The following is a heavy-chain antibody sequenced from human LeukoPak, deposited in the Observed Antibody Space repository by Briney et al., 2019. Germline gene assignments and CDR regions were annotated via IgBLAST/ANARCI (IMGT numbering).Heavy chain of an antibody. V-gene: IGHV3-30-3*01. CDR3: VGSSGWYRPTFDY. Sequence: GGSLRLSCAASGFTFSSYAMHWVRQAPGKGLEWVAVISYGGSNKYYADSVKGRFTISRDNSKNTLYLQMNSLRAEDTAVYYCVGSSGWYRPTFDYWGQGTLVTVSS. J-gene: IGHJ4*02. CDR2: ISYGGSNK. D-gene: IGHD6-19*01. CDR1: GFTFSSYA.